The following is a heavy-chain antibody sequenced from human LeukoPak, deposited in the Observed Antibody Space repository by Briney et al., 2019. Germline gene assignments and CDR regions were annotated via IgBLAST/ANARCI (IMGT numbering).Heavy chain of an antibody. Sequence: DPSETLSLTCTVSGGSISSYYWSWIRQPPGKGLEWIGYIYYLGSTNYNPSLTSRVTMSVDTSKKQFSLKLSSVTAADTAVYYCASEAIAAAGIVYWGQGTLVTVSS. D-gene: IGHD6-13*01. J-gene: IGHJ4*02. V-gene: IGHV4-59*12. CDR2: IYYLGST. CDR3: ASEAIAAAGIVY. CDR1: GGSISSYY.